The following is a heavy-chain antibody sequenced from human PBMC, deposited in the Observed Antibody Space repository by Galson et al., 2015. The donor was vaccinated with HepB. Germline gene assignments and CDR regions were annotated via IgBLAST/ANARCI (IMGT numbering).Heavy chain of an antibody. CDR2: IYWNDDK. Sequence: PALVKPTQTLTLTCTFSGFSLSTSGVGVGWIRQPPGKALEWLALIYWNDDKRYSPSLKSRLTITKDTSKNQVVLTMTNMDPVDTATYYCAHSSYSSSITMVRGVMKKDGGSCFDYWGQGTLVTVSS. J-gene: IGHJ4*02. D-gene: IGHD3-10*01. CDR1: GFSLSTSGVG. CDR3: AHSSYSSSITMVRGVMKKDGGSCFDY. V-gene: IGHV2-5*01.